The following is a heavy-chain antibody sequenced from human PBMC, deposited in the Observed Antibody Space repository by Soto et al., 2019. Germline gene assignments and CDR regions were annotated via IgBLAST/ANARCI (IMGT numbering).Heavy chain of an antibody. J-gene: IGHJ3*02. CDR1: GYPVTAYY. CDR2: INPATGAA. Sequence: QLHLVQSGAVVKKPGASVTVSCSASGYPVTAYYMHWVRQAPGRGLAWMGGINPATGAAKYTQTFRGRVNMTRDTATSTGFRELSGLTSEDTAVFYGARGGGVGVAGSAAFDMWGQGTVVTVSS. D-gene: IGHD3-3*01. CDR3: ARGGGVGVAGSAAFDM. V-gene: IGHV1-2*02.